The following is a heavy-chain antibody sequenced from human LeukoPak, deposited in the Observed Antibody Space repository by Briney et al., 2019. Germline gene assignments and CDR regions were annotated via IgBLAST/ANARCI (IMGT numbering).Heavy chain of an antibody. J-gene: IGHJ3*02. D-gene: IGHD1-20*01. CDR2: INPSGGST. CDR1: GYTFTSYY. CDR3: ARVRVFPHNPYNWNSDAFDI. V-gene: IGHV1-46*01. Sequence: ASVKVSCKASGYTFTSYYMHWVRQAPGQGLEWMGIINPSGGSTSYAQKFQGRVTMTRDTSISTAYMELSRLRSDDTAVYYCARVRVFPHNPYNWNSDAFDIWGQGTMVTVSS.